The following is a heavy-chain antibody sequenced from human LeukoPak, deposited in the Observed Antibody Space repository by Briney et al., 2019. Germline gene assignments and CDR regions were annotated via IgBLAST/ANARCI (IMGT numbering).Heavy chain of an antibody. V-gene: IGHV4-39*07. CDR3: ARDPRGYYMDV. CDR2: IYYSGST. CDR1: GGSISSSSYY. Sequence: PSEILSLTCTVSGGSISSSSYYWGWIRQPPGKGLEWIGSIYYSGSTYYNPSLKSRVTISIDTSKNQFSLKLTSVTAADTAVYYCARDPRGYYMDVWGKGTTVTVSS. J-gene: IGHJ6*03.